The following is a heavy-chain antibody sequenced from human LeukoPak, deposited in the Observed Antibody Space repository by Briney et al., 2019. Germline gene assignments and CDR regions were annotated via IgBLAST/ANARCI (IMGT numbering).Heavy chain of an antibody. J-gene: IGHJ4*02. D-gene: IGHD3-16*02. CDR3: AKDLELNYDYVWGSYPSRTLGY. V-gene: IGHV3-23*01. Sequence: GGSLRLSCAASGFTFSSYAMSWVRQAPGKGLEWVSAISGSGGSTYYADSVKGRFTISRDNSKNTLYLQMNSLRAEDTAVYYCAKDLELNYDYVWGSYPSRTLGYWGQGTLVTVSS. CDR2: ISGSGGST. CDR1: GFTFSSYA.